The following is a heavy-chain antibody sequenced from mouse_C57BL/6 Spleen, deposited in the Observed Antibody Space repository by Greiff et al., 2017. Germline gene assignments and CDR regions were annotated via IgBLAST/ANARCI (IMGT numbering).Heavy chain of an antibody. CDR3: ATYDGYYHYFDY. J-gene: IGHJ2*01. CDR1: GYTFTSYW. CDR2: IYPGSGST. V-gene: IGHV1-55*01. D-gene: IGHD2-3*01. Sequence: VKLQQPGAELVKPGASVKMSCKASGYTFTSYWITWVKQRPGQGLEWIGDIYPGSGSTNYNEKVKSKATLTVDTSSSTAYMQLSSLTSEDSAVYYCATYDGYYHYFDYWGQGTTLTVSS.